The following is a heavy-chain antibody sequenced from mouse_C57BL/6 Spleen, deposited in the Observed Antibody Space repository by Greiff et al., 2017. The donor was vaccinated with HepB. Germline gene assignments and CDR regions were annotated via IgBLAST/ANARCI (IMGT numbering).Heavy chain of an antibody. CDR2: IDPSDSYT. CDR1: GYTFTSYW. J-gene: IGHJ1*03. D-gene: IGHD1-1*01. Sequence: QVQLQQPGAELVRPGTSVKLSCKASGYTFTSYWMHWVKQRPGQGLEWIGVIDPSDSYTNYNQKFKGKATLTVDTSSSTAYMQLSSLTSEDSAVYYGARQTVVRYFDVWGTGTTVTVSS. CDR3: ARQTVVRYFDV. V-gene: IGHV1-59*01.